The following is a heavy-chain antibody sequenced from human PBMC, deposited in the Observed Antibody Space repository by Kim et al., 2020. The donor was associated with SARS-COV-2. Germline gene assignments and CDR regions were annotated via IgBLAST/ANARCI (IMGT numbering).Heavy chain of an antibody. J-gene: IGHJ4*02. Sequence: YAQKFQGRVTITADESTSTAYMELSSLRSEDTAVYYCASNQGSGYGLFDYWGQGTLVTVSS. D-gene: IGHD5-12*01. CDR3: ASNQGSGYGLFDY. V-gene: IGHV1-69*01.